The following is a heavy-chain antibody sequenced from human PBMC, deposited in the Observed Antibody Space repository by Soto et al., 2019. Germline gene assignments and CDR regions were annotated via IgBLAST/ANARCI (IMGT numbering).Heavy chain of an antibody. J-gene: IGHJ6*02. D-gene: IGHD1-26*01. CDR3: ESDGRGSYYPSDGMDV. Sequence: EASVKVSCKASGYTFTSYGISWVRQAPGQGLEWMGWISAYNGNTNYAQKLQGRVTMTTDTSTSTAYMELRSLRSDDTAVYYCESDGRGSYYPSDGMDVWGQVTTGTVS. V-gene: IGHV1-18*04. CDR1: GYTFTSYG. CDR2: ISAYNGNT.